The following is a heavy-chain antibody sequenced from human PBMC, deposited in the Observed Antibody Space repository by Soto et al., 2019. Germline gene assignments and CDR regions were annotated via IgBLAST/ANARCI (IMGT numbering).Heavy chain of an antibody. J-gene: IGHJ3*02. D-gene: IGHD3-9*01. V-gene: IGHV4-61*01. CDR3: ARVRGQYFDWLLYAFDI. CDR2: IYYSGST. CDR1: GGSVSSGSYY. Sequence: SETLSLPCTVSGGSVSSGSYYWSWIRQPPGKGLEWIGYIYYSGSTNYNPSLKSRVTISVDTSKNQFSLKLSSVTAADTAVYYCARVRGQYFDWLLYAFDIWGQGTMVTVSS.